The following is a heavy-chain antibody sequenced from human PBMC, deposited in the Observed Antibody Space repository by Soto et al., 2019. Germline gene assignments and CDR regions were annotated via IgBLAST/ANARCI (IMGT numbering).Heavy chain of an antibody. D-gene: IGHD3-10*01. Sequence: SETLYLTCSVSGVSMSEYSCSWIRQSPGKGLEWIGYIYYLGSTDYNPSLKSRVTISVDTSKRQFSLRLTSVTAADTAVYYCARDGYDGSGSPYPAYWGPGTQVT. CDR2: IYYLGST. CDR3: ARDGYDGSGSPYPAY. V-gene: IGHV4-59*01. CDR1: GVSMSEYS. J-gene: IGHJ4*02.